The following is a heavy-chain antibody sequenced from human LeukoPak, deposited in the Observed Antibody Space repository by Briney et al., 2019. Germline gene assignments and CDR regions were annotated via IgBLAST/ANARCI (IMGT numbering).Heavy chain of an antibody. CDR1: GGTFSSYA. CDR2: IIPILGIA. Sequence: SVKVSCKASGGTFSSYAISWVRQAPGQGLEWMGRIIPILGIANYAQKFQGRVTITTDESTSTAYMELSSLRSEDTAVYYCARVAAAAAKRDAFDIWGQGTMVTVSS. J-gene: IGHJ3*02. D-gene: IGHD6-13*01. V-gene: IGHV1-69*04. CDR3: ARVAAAAAKRDAFDI.